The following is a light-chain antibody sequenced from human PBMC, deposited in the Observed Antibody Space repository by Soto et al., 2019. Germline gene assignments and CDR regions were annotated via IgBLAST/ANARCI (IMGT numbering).Light chain of an antibody. Sequence: QSVLTQPASVSGSPGQSITISCTGTSSDVGSYKLVSWYQQHPGKAPKLMIYEVSKRPSGVSNRFSGSKSGNTASLTISGLQAEDEADYYCCSYAGSSTLVVFGGGTKLTVL. V-gene: IGLV2-23*02. CDR1: SSDVGSYKL. CDR3: CSYAGSSTLVV. J-gene: IGLJ2*01. CDR2: EVS.